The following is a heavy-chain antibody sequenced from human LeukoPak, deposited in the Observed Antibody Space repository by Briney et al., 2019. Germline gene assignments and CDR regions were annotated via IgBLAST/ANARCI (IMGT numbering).Heavy chain of an antibody. J-gene: IGHJ5*02. CDR1: GFTFSSYA. D-gene: IGHD2-15*01. Sequence: GGSLRLSCAASGFTFSSYAMTWVRQAPGKGLEWVSVLYSGGNTYYADSVKGRFTISRDSSKSTLYLQMNSLRAEDTAVYYCARGSAATGSDPWGQGTLVTVSS. CDR3: ARGSAATGSDP. V-gene: IGHV3-53*01. CDR2: LYSGGNT.